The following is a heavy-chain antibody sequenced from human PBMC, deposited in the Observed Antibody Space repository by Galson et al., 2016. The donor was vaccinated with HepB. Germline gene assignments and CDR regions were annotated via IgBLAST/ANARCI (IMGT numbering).Heavy chain of an antibody. Sequence: LSLTCTVSGTSIRSSPYYWGLIRQTPGRGLEWIGSIYYSGSTYYSPSLRSRVTISLDTSKNQFSLKLTSVTAADTGVYYCVRSPCGGECFTDFWGQGTLVTVSS. CDR2: IYYSGST. CDR3: VRSPCGGECFTDF. CDR1: GTSIRSSPYY. J-gene: IGHJ4*02. V-gene: IGHV4-39*01. D-gene: IGHD2-21*01.